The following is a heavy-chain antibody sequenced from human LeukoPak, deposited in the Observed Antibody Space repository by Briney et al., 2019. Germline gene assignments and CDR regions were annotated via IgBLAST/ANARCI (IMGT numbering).Heavy chain of an antibody. D-gene: IGHD2-2*02. V-gene: IGHV4-34*01. CDR2: INHSGST. CDR3: ARGVRYCSSTSCYTAVGYYYYYMDV. Sequence: SETLSLTCAVYGGSFSGYYWSWIRQPPGKGLEWIGEINHSGSTNDNPSLKSRVTISVDTSKNQFSLKLSSVTAADTAVYYCARGVRYCSSTSCYTAVGYYYYYMDVWGKGTTVTVSS. CDR1: GGSFSGYY. J-gene: IGHJ6*03.